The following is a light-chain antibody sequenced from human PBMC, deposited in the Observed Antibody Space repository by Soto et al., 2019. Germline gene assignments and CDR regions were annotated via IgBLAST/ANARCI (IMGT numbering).Light chain of an antibody. CDR1: RDIRDF. Sequence: EIQMTQSPSSLSVSVGDRVTITCQASRDIRDFLNWYQQKPGKAPKLLIFDASNLEEGVPPRFSGSGSGTRFTFSINSLQPEDVATYYCQHYDNLPPYIFXQGTKVDIK. CDR3: QHYDNLPPYI. V-gene: IGKV1-33*01. J-gene: IGKJ2*01. CDR2: DAS.